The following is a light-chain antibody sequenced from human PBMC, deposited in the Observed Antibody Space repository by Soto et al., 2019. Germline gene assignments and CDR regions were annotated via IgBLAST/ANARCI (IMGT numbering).Light chain of an antibody. J-gene: IGKJ1*01. CDR2: RTS. CDR1: QSLLHSNGYNY. V-gene: IGKV3-20*01. CDR3: QQYGTSPQT. Sequence: DIVMTQSPLSLPVTPGEPASISCRSSQSLLHSNGYNYLAWYQQKPGQAPRLLIYRTSTRATGIPDRFSGGGSGTDFTLTISRLAPEDFAVYYCQQYGTSPQTFGQGTKVDIK.